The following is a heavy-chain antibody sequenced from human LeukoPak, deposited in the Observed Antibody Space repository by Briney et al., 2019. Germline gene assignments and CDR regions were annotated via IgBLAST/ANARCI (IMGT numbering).Heavy chain of an antibody. D-gene: IGHD2-21*02. CDR2: ASSSGGAV. CDR1: GFTSSYYE. V-gene: IGHV3-48*03. CDR3: ARDSSESGDQHDY. Sequence: GGSLRLSCAASGFTSSYYEMNWVRQAPGKGLEWVSYASSSGGAVTYADSVKGRCTVSRDNAKSSMYLPMNSLRAEDTAVYYCARDSSESGDQHDYWGQGTLVTVSS. J-gene: IGHJ4*02.